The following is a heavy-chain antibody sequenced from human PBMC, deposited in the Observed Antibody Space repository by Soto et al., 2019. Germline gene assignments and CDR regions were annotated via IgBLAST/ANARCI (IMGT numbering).Heavy chain of an antibody. CDR1: GGSISTSNW. Sequence: QVQLQESGPGLVKPSGTLSLTCAVSGGSISTSNWWSWVRQPPGKGLEWIGEVYHSGSTNYNPSFKSRVAMSVDTSKNQFSLKLNSVTAADTALYYCARPSTSGTRFDYWGQGSLVTVSS. D-gene: IGHD1-1*01. CDR2: VYHSGST. J-gene: IGHJ4*02. CDR3: ARPSTSGTRFDY. V-gene: IGHV4-4*02.